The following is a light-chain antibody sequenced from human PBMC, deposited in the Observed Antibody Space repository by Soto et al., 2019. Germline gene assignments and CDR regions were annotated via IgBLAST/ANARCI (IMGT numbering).Light chain of an antibody. Sequence: QAVVTQAPSLTVSPGGTVTLTCASSTGAVTSGSYASWFLQKPGQTPTPLIYSTTNKYSWTPARFSGSLLGGKAALTLSGVQPEDEADYYCLLYFAGAGVFGGRTKLTVL. J-gene: IGLJ2*01. CDR1: TGAVTSGSY. CDR2: STT. V-gene: IGLV7-43*01. CDR3: LLYFAGAGV.